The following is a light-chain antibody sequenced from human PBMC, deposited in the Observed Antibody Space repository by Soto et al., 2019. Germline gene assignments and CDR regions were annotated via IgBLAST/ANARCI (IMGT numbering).Light chain of an antibody. V-gene: IGKV1D-12*01. CDR2: AAS. J-gene: IGKJ2*01. CDR1: QGISSW. Sequence: DIQMPQSPSSVSASVGDRVTITCRASQGISSWLDWYQQKPGKAPKLLIYAASSLQSGVPSRFSGSGSGTDFTLTISSLQPEDFATYYCQQANSFPRTFAQGTNLEI. CDR3: QQANSFPRT.